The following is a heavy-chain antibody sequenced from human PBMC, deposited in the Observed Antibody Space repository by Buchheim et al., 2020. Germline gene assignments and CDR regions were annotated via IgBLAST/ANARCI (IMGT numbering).Heavy chain of an antibody. Sequence: EVQLVESGGGLVQPGGSLRLSCAASGFTFSSYSMNWVRQAPGKGLEWVSYISSSSSTIYYADSVKGRFTISRDNAKNSLYLQMNSLGAEDTAVYYCAREEVYCSGGSCYLANPYYGMDVWGQGTT. V-gene: IGHV3-48*04. CDR3: AREEVYCSGGSCYLANPYYGMDV. CDR2: ISSSSSTI. CDR1: GFTFSSYS. J-gene: IGHJ6*02. D-gene: IGHD2-15*01.